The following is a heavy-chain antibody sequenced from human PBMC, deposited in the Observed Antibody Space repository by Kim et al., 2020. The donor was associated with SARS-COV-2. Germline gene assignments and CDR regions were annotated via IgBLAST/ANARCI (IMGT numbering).Heavy chain of an antibody. Sequence: SETLSLTCAVYGVSFSGYYLSWIRQPPGKGLEWIGEINHSGSTNYNPSHKSRVTISVDTYKNQYSLKLSSVTAADTTVYYCSRGGPSWNWNYLGYWGQGTLVTVSS. D-gene: IGHD1-1*01. CDR3: SRGGPSWNWNYLGY. J-gene: IGHJ4*02. CDR1: GVSFSGYY. V-gene: IGHV4-34*01. CDR2: INHSGST.